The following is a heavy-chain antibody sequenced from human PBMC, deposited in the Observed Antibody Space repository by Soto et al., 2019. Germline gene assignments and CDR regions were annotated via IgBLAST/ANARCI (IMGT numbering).Heavy chain of an antibody. J-gene: IGHJ6*02. CDR3: AKDRVAAAGGLDYYYGMDV. V-gene: IGHV3-23*01. CDR1: GFTFSSYA. Sequence: GGSLRLSCAASGFTFSSYAMSWVRQAPGKGLEWVSAISGSGGSTYYADSVKGRFTISRDNSKNTLYLQMNSLRAEDTAVYYCAKDRVAAAGGLDYYYGMDVWGQGTTVTVSS. CDR2: ISGSGGST. D-gene: IGHD6-13*01.